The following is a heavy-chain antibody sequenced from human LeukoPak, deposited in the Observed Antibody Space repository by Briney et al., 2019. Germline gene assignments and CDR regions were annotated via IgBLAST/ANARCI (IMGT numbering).Heavy chain of an antibody. CDR3: ARVRIVVVAAVRAFDI. CDR2: INHSGST. J-gene: IGHJ3*02. CDR1: GGSFSGYY. V-gene: IGHV4-34*01. Sequence: SETLSLTCAVYGGSFSGYYWSWIRQPPGKGLEWIGEINHSGSTNYNPSLKSRVTISVDTSKNQFSLKLSSVIAADTAVYYCARVRIVVVAAVRAFDIWGQGTMVTVSS. D-gene: IGHD2-15*01.